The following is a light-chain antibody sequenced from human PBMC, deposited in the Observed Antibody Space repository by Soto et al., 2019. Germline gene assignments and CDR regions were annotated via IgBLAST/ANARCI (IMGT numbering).Light chain of an antibody. CDR3: SSFSSTTSFYV. CDR2: DVS. CDR1: SSDVGDYNY. V-gene: IGLV2-14*01. J-gene: IGLJ1*01. Sequence: QSALTQPASVSGSPGQSITISCTGTSSDVGDYNYVSWYQQHPGKAPKLMIYDVSNRPSGVSYRFSGSKSGNTASLTIFGLQAEDEAHYYCSSFSSTTSFYVFGTGTKLTVL.